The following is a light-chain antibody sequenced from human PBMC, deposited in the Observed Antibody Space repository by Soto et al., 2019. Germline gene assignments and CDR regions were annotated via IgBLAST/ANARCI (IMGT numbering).Light chain of an antibody. J-gene: IGKJ3*01. CDR3: QQYGSSPPFT. V-gene: IGKV3-20*01. CDR2: GAS. CDR1: QSVSSSY. Sequence: ETVLTQSPGTLSLSPWERATLSCRASQSVSSSYLAWYQQKPGQAPRLLIYGASSRATGIPDRFSGSGSGTDFTLTISRLEPEDFAVYYCQQYGSSPPFTVGPGTKVDIK.